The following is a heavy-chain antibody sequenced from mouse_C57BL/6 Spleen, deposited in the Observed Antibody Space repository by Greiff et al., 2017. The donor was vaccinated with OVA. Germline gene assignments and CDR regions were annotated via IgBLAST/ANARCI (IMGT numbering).Heavy chain of an antibody. J-gene: IGHJ4*01. CDR3: AREDGSLNAMDY. CDR1: GYSITSGYY. V-gene: IGHV3-6*01. CDR2: ISYDGSN. Sequence: ESGPGLVKPSQSLSLTCSVTGYSITSGYYWNWIRQFPGNKLEWMGYISYDGSNNYNPSLKNRISITRDTSKNQFFLKLNSVTTEDTATYYCAREDGSLNAMDYWGQGTSVTVSS. D-gene: IGHD1-1*01.